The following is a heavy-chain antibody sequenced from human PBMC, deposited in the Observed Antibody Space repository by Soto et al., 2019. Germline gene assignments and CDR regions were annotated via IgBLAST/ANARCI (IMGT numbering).Heavy chain of an antibody. D-gene: IGHD6-19*01. CDR1: GFTFSSYG. CDR3: ARDRAIAVASGDYYYGMDV. V-gene: IGHV3-33*01. Sequence: QVQLVESGGGVVQPGRSLRLSCAASGFTFSSYGMHWVRQAPGKGLEWVAVIWYDGSIKYYADSVKGRFTISRDNSKNTLYLQMNSLRAEDTAVYYCARDRAIAVASGDYYYGMDVWGQGTTVTVSS. J-gene: IGHJ6*02. CDR2: IWYDGSIK.